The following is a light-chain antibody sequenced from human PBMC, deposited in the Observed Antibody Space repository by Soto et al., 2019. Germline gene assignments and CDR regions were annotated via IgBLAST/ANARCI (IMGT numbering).Light chain of an antibody. J-gene: IGKJ4*01. CDR3: LQDYNYPLT. Sequence: IQMTQSPSSVSASVGDRVTITCRASQDIRSDLGWYQQRPGKAPKLLIYAASSLQSGVPSRFSGSGSGTDLTLTISSLQPEDFATYYCLQDYNYPLTFGGGTKVDIK. V-gene: IGKV1-6*01. CDR1: QDIRSD. CDR2: AAS.